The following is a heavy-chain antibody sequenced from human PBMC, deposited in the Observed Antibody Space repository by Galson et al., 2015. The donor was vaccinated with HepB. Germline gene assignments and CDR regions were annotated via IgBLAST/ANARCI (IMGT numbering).Heavy chain of an antibody. Sequence: SVKVSCKASGGTFNSYTINWVRQAPGQGLQWMGMIIPIVGITDYARTFQGRLTITADKFTDTAYMELTSLRSEDTAVYYCARGRGYGALGFWGQGTLVTVSS. J-gene: IGHJ1*01. CDR3: ARGRGYGALGF. D-gene: IGHD4-17*01. V-gene: IGHV1-69*02. CDR1: GGTFNSYT. CDR2: IIPIVGIT.